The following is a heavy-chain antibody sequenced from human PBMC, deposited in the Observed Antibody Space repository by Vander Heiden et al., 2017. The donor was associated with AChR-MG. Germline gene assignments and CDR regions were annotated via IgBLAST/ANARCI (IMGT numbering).Heavy chain of an antibody. V-gene: IGHV3-23*01. J-gene: IGHJ4*02. CDR3: AIKGGVPAATFAFDV. D-gene: IGHD2-2*01. Sequence: VPLLESGGGLVQPVGSVRLSCAASGFTFRGYAMNWVRQAPGKGLEWVSAISGSGSSTYYADSVKGRFTISRDNSKNTLYLQMNSLRAEDTAVYYCAIKGGVPAATFAFDVWGQGTMVTVSS. CDR1: GFTFRGYA. CDR2: ISGSGSST.